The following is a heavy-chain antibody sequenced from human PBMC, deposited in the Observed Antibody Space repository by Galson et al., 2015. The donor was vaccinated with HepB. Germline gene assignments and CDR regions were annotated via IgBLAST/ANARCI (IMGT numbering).Heavy chain of an antibody. V-gene: IGHV3-73*01. Sequence: SLRLSCAASGFTFSGSAMHWVRQASGKGLEWVGRISSKTHSYATAYAASVKGRFTISRDDSKNTAYLQMNSLKTEDTAVYYCTQAVAGYVEGDYWGQGTLVTVSS. CDR3: TQAVAGYVEGDY. CDR2: ISSKTHSYAT. D-gene: IGHD6-19*01. CDR1: GFTFSGSA. J-gene: IGHJ4*02.